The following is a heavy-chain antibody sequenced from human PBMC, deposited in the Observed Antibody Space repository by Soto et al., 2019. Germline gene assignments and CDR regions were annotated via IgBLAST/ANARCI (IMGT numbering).Heavy chain of an antibody. Sequence: QMQLQESGPGVVKPSETLSLTCTVSGASISTYYWTWIRQAPGKGLEWIGYLYYSGNTNYNPSLKSRFTMSVDTSKNHFYLTLTSATAADTAVYFCARGGSEGGLDVWGQGTTVAVSS. CDR3: ARGGSEGGLDV. V-gene: IGHV4-59*01. CDR2: LYYSGNT. CDR1: GASISTYY. D-gene: IGHD3-10*01. J-gene: IGHJ6*02.